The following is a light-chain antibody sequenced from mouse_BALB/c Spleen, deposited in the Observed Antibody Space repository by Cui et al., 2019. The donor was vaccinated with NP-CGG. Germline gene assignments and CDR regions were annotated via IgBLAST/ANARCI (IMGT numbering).Light chain of an antibody. J-gene: IGLJ1*01. Sequence: QAVVTQESAFTTSPGETVTLTCRSSTGAVTTSNYANWVQEKPDHLFTGLIGGTNNRAPGGPARFSGSLIGDKAALTITGAQTEDEAIYFCALWYSNHWVFGGGTKLTVL. V-gene: IGLV1*01. CDR3: ALWYSNHWV. CDR1: TGAVTTSNY. CDR2: GTN.